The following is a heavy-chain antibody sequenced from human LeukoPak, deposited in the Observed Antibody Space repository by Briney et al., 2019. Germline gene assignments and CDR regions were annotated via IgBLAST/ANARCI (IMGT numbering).Heavy chain of an antibody. CDR1: GRSISSSSYC. J-gene: IGHJ4*02. CDR3: ARESGYGRGWYRVDY. D-gene: IGHD6-19*01. Sequence: KPAETLSLTCTVSGRSISSSSYCWAWIRQPPGKGLEWIGSIYYSGSTYYNPSLMSRVAISVDTSKNQFLLMLSTVTAADTAVYYCARESGYGRGWYRVDYWGQGTLVTVSS. V-gene: IGHV4-39*02. CDR2: IYYSGST.